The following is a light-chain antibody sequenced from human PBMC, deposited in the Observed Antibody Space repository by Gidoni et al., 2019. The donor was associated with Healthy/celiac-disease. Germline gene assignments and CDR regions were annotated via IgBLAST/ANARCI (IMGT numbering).Light chain of an antibody. CDR2: GKN. J-gene: IGLJ2*01. Sequence: SSDLTQAPAVSVALGQTVRITCQGDSLRSYYASWYQQNPGQAPVLVIYGKNNRPSGIPDRCSGSSSGNTASLTITGAQAEDEADYYCNSRDSSGNHVVFGGGTKLTVL. CDR1: SLRSYY. V-gene: IGLV3-19*01. CDR3: NSRDSSGNHVV.